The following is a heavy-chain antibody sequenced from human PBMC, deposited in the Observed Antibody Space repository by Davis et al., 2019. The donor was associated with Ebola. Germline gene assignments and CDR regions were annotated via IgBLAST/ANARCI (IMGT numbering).Heavy chain of an antibody. J-gene: IGHJ3*02. CDR1: GFTFSYYW. Sequence: GESLKISCAASGFTFSYYWMSWVRQAPAKGLEWVAYINEDGSAKYYVDSVKGRFTISRDNAKNSLYLQMNSLRAEDTAVYYCASNAYSGSFDDAFDIWGQGTMVTVSS. CDR3: ASNAYSGSFDDAFDI. CDR2: INEDGSAK. V-gene: IGHV3-7*03. D-gene: IGHD1-26*01.